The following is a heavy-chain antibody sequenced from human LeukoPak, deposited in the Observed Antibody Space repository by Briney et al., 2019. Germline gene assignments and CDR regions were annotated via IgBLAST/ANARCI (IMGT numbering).Heavy chain of an antibody. D-gene: IGHD2-8*01. CDR2: ISGRAGTT. CDR1: GFTFSSYA. CDR3: AKATWTDAVYYFDY. V-gene: IGHV3-23*01. J-gene: IGHJ4*02. Sequence: GGSLRLSCAASGFTFSSYAMSWVRQAPGKGLEWVSAISGRAGTTYYADSVKGRFTISRDNSKNTLYLQMDSLRAEDTAVYYCAKATWTDAVYYFDYWGQGTLVTVSS.